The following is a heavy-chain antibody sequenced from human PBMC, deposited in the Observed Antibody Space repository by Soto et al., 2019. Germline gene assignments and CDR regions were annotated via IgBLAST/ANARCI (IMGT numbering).Heavy chain of an antibody. Sequence: LSLPCTVSGASVNDYYWNWVRQPLGKGLEWIGFIHYTGSRIFNPSLQSRVTMSVDVSQNQFSLRLTSVTAADTAIYYCARWGHPAVKAFDIWGQGTTVTVSS. J-gene: IGHJ3*02. D-gene: IGHD3-16*01. V-gene: IGHV4-59*02. CDR2: IHYTGSR. CDR1: GASVNDYY. CDR3: ARWGHPAVKAFDI.